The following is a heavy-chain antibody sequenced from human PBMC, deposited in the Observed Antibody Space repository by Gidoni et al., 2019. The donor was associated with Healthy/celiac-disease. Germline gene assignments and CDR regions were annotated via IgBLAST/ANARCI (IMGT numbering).Heavy chain of an antibody. J-gene: IGHJ4*02. D-gene: IGHD2-15*01. V-gene: IGHV3-23*01. Sequence: EVHLLESGGGLVQPGGSLRLSCAASGFTFSSYAMRWVRPAPGKGLEWVSSISGSGGSTYYADSVKGRFTISRDNSKNTLYLQMNSLRAEDTAVYYCAKPLGYCSGGSCYRDYWGQGTLVTVSS. CDR2: ISGSGGST. CDR3: AKPLGYCSGGSCYRDY. CDR1: GFTFSSYA.